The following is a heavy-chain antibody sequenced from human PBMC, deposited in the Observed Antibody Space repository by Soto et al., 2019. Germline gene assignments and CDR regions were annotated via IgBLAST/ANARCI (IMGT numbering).Heavy chain of an antibody. CDR3: ARDYTYYDFWSGYYRGGVGYYYYGMDV. Sequence: EVQLVESGGGLVQPGGSLRLSCAASGFTFSSYEMNWVRQAPGKGLEWVSYISSSGSTIYYADSVKGRFTISRDNAKNSLYLQMNSLRAEDTAVYYCARDYTYYDFWSGYYRGGVGYYYYGMDVWGQGTTVTVSS. D-gene: IGHD3-3*01. V-gene: IGHV3-48*03. CDR2: ISSSGSTI. CDR1: GFTFSSYE. J-gene: IGHJ6*02.